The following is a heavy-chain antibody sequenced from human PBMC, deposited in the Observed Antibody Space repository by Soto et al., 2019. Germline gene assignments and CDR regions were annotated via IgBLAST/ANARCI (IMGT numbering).Heavy chain of an antibody. D-gene: IGHD3-22*01. CDR1: GVTFSGAT. CDR2: MRSKANSYAT. J-gene: IGHJ6*02. V-gene: IGHV3-73*01. CDR3: GRQAFYFYNGSPRYYLDF. Sequence: GGSLRLSCAASGVTFSGATMHWVRQASGKGLEWLGRMRSKANSYATAYAASVKGRFTISRDDSANTAYLQMDSLKTEDTAVYYCGRQAFYFYNGSPRYYLDFWAQGTTVTVS.